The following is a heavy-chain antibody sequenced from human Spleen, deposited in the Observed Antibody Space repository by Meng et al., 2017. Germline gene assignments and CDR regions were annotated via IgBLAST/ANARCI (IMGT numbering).Heavy chain of an antibody. J-gene: IGHJ4*02. V-gene: IGHV4-34*01. CDR3: VEGSGWYIY. CDR2: INYSGIT. D-gene: IGHD6-19*01. CDR1: GGSFSGYD. Sequence: HVQLQQWGGRLLKPSEPLSLTCAVYGGSFSGYDWSWVRQPPGEGLEWIGEINYSGITNYSPSLKSRVTISVDTSKNQFSMNLISVTAADTAVYYCVEGSGWYIYWGQGTLVTVSS.